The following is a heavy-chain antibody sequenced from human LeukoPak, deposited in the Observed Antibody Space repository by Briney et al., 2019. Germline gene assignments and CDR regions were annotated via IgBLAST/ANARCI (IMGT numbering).Heavy chain of an antibody. CDR2: INPEETTI. CDR3: VRGGLEPFDY. D-gene: IGHD1-1*01. Sequence: GGSLRFSCAASGFVFSKYWMHWVRQAPGKGLVWVSRINPEETTINYADSVKGRFTISRDNARNTLYLQMDSLRVEDVGIYYCVRGGLEPFDYWGQGTLVSVSS. J-gene: IGHJ4*02. V-gene: IGHV3-74*01. CDR1: GFVFSKYW.